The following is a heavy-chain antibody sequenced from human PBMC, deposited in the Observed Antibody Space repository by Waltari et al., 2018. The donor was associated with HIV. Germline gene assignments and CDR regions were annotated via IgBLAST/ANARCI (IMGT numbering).Heavy chain of an antibody. J-gene: IGHJ2*01. Sequence: EVQLVESGGGLVEPGGPLRLSCAASGFTFSSYWMHWVRQAPGKGLVWGSGIKSDGSSTKYADSVKDRFIISRDNDKNTLYLQMNTLRDEDTAVYYCTRVPEVEMATIWYFDLWGRGTLVTVSS. V-gene: IGHV3-74*03. D-gene: IGHD5-12*01. CDR2: IKSDGSST. CDR1: GFTFSSYW. CDR3: TRVPEVEMATIWYFDL.